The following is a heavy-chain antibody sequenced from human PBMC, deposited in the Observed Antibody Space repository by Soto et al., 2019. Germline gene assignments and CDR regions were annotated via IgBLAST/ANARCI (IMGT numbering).Heavy chain of an antibody. CDR2: IYISGST. J-gene: IGHJ6*02. CDR1: GGSINSYY. V-gene: IGHV4-4*07. CDR3: AKSISRSGLGQYGLDV. Sequence: QVQLQESGPGLVKPSETLSLTCTVSGGSINSYYWYWIRQPAGKGLEWIGRIYISGSTNYNPSLNSRFTMSIDTSKNQFSLKVSSVTAVDTAVYYCAKSISRSGLGQYGLDVWGQGTTVAVSS. D-gene: IGHD6-25*01.